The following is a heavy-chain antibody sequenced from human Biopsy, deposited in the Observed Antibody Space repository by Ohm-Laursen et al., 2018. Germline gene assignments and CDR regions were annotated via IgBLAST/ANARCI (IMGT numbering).Heavy chain of an antibody. CDR1: GATFSNYA. CDR3: ARSFGVVINFEHNWFDP. CDR2: INPMFGTA. J-gene: IGHJ5*02. D-gene: IGHD3-3*01. V-gene: IGHV1-69*06. Sequence: SSVKVSCKASGATFSNYAINWLRQAPGQGLEWMGGINPMFGTAKYAQRFQGRVTITADKSTSTADMELSSLRSDDTAVYYRARSFGVVINFEHNWFDPWGQGTLVTVSS.